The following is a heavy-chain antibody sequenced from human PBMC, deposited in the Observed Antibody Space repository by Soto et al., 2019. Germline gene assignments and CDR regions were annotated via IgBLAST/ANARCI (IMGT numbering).Heavy chain of an antibody. CDR1: GGSFSGYN. V-gene: IGHV4-34*01. J-gene: IGHJ2*01. Sequence: QVQLQQWGAGLLKPSETLSLTCAVYGGSFSGYNWSWIRQPPGKGLEWIGEINHSGSTNYNPSLKSRVTISVDTSKNQFSLKLSSVTAADTAVYYCARGGYMVRGAGYFDLWGRGTLVTVSS. CDR2: INHSGST. D-gene: IGHD3-10*01. CDR3: ARGGYMVRGAGYFDL.